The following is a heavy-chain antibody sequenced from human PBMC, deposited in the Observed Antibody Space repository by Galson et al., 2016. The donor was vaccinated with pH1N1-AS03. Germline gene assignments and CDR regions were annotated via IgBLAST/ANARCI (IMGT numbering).Heavy chain of an antibody. CDR2: IYYSGGT. V-gene: IGHV4-61*08. Sequence: SETLSLTCTVSGGSISSADYYWTWIRQPPGKGLEWIGHIYYSGGTNYDPSLKSRVTISVDTSKNQFSLKLSSVTAADTAVYYCARFRSSWTFYYGLDVWGQGTTVTVSS. D-gene: IGHD6-13*01. CDR1: GGSISSADYY. J-gene: IGHJ6*02. CDR3: ARFRSSWTFYYGLDV.